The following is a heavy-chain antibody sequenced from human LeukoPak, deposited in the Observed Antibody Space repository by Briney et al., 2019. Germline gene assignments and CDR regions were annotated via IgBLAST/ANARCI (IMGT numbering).Heavy chain of an antibody. Sequence: GGSLRLSCVVSGFTLSTYPIIWVRQAPGKGLEWVSYISSGSSTIYYADSVKGRFTISRDNAKNSLYLHINSLRAEDTAMYYCAGGLTKGFSDYWGQGTLVIVSS. CDR1: GFTLSTYP. D-gene: IGHD3-16*01. CDR3: AGGLTKGFSDY. CDR2: ISSGSSTI. J-gene: IGHJ4*02. V-gene: IGHV3-48*01.